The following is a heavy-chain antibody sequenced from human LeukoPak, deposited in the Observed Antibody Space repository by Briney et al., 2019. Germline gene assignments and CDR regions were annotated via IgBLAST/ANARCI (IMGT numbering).Heavy chain of an antibody. D-gene: IGHD2-2*01. Sequence: GGSRRLSCTASGFNFINAWMDWVRQAPGKGLEWVSVIYSGGSTYYADSVKGRFTISRDNSKNTLYLQMNSLRAEDTAVYYCARDYSSTSRNAFDIWGQGTMVTVSS. CDR3: ARDYSSTSRNAFDI. CDR2: IYSGGST. CDR1: GFNFINAW. V-gene: IGHV3-66*01. J-gene: IGHJ3*02.